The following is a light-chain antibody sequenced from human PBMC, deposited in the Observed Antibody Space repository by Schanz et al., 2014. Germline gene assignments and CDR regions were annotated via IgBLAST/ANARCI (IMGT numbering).Light chain of an antibody. Sequence: QSALTQPPSASGSPGQSVTISCAGTSSDVGGYNYVSWYQQHPGKAPKLMISEVSKRPSGVPDRFSGSKSGNTASLTVSGLQAEDEADYYCSSYAGINNWVIFGRGTKLTVL. J-gene: IGLJ2*01. CDR3: SSYAGINNWVI. CDR2: EVS. CDR1: SSDVGGYNY. V-gene: IGLV2-8*01.